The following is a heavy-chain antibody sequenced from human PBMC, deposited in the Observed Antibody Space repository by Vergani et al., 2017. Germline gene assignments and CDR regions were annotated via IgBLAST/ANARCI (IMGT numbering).Heavy chain of an antibody. D-gene: IGHD6-19*01. V-gene: IGHV3-30*18. CDR3: AKGGHGGSGWYAPFGP. J-gene: IGHJ5*02. Sequence: VQLVESGGGVVQPGRSLRLSCAASGFTFSSYGMHWVRQAPGKGLEWVAVISDDGSNKYYADSVKGRFTISRDNSKTALYLQMNSLRAEDTAVYYCAKGGHGGSGWYAPFGPWGQGTLVTVSS. CDR1: GFTFSSYG. CDR2: ISDDGSNK.